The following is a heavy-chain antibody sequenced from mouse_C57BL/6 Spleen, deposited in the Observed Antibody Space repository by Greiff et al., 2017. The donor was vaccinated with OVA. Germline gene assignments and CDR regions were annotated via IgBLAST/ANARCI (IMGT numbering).Heavy chain of an antibody. J-gene: IGHJ3*01. Sequence: QVQLKQSGAELMKPGASVKLSCKATGYTFTGYWIEWVKQRPGHGLEWIGEILPGSGSTNYNEKFKGKATFTADKSSNTAYMQLSSLTTEDSAIYYCSRRAAYYINLSAWFAYWGQGTLVTVSA. CDR2: ILPGSGST. V-gene: IGHV1-9*01. CDR1: GYTFTGYW. CDR3: SRRAAYYINLSAWFAY. D-gene: IGHD2-5*01.